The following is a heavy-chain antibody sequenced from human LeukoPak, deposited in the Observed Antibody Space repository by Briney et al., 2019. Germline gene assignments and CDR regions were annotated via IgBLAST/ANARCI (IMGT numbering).Heavy chain of an antibody. V-gene: IGHV4-34*01. CDR1: GGSFSGYY. CDR2: INHSGST. CDR3: ARLAIYSSGEDY. J-gene: IGHJ4*02. Sequence: SETLSLTCAVYGGSFSGYYWSWIRPPPGKGRGWIGEINHSGSTNYNPSLKSRVTISVDTSKNQFSLKLSSVTAADTAVYYCARLAIYSSGEDYWGQGTLVTVSS. D-gene: IGHD6-19*01.